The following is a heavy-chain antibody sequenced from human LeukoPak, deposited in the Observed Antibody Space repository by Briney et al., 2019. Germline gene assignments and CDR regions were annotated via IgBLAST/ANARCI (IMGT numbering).Heavy chain of an antibody. CDR3: ARGGYYYDSSGPGPFDI. V-gene: IGHV1-18*01. CDR2: ISAYNGNT. Sequence: ASVKVSCKASGYTFTSYGISWVRQAPGQGLEWMGWISAYNGNTNYAQKLQGRVTMTTDTSTSTAYMELRSLRSDDTAVYYCARGGYYYDSSGPGPFDIWGQGTMVTVSS. D-gene: IGHD3-22*01. J-gene: IGHJ3*02. CDR1: GYTFTSYG.